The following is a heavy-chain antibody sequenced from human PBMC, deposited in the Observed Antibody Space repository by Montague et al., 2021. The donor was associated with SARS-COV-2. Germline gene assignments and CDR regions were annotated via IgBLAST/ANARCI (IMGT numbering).Heavy chain of an antibody. V-gene: IGHV4-34*01. CDR2: INRDGNT. D-gene: IGHD3-10*01. Sequence: SETLSLTCAVYVDLFSGYYWAWIRQSPGKGLEWIGEINRDGNTNYNPSLKDRVTMLADTSKSQFSLEMRSVTAADTAVYFCARARWSRILWFGDSQYFDYWGQGTPVTVSS. CDR1: VDLFSGYY. CDR3: ARARWSRILWFGDSQYFDY. J-gene: IGHJ4*02.